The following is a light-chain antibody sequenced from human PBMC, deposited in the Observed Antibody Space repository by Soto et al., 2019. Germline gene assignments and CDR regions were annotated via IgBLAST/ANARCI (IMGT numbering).Light chain of an antibody. J-gene: IGLJ2*01. CDR3: SSYTTSSTVA. CDR1: SSDIGGYNY. V-gene: IGLV2-14*01. CDR2: EVS. Sequence: QSVLTQSASVSGSPGQSITISCTGTSSDIGGYNYVSWYQQHPDKAPKLMIFEVSNWPSGVSNRFSGSTSVNTASLTISGLLPEDEADYYCSSYTTSSTVAFGGGTKLTVL.